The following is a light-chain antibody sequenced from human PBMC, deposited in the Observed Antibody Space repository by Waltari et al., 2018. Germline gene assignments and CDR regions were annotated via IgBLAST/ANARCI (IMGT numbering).Light chain of an antibody. V-gene: IGKV3-15*01. CDR1: QSGISN. CDR3: QQYNNWPPRIT. J-gene: IGKJ5*01. CDR2: YAS. Sequence: EIVMTQSPATLSVSPGDRATLSCRASQSGISNLDWYQQKPGQAPRLLIYYASTRATGIPARFSGSGSATGFTLTIYSLQSEDFAFYYCQQYNNWPPRITFGQGTRLEIK.